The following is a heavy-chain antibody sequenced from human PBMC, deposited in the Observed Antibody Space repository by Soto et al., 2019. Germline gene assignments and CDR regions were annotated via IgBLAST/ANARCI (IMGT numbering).Heavy chain of an antibody. CDR2: IYHSGST. Sequence: PSETLSLTCAVSGGSISSSNWWSWVRQPPGKGLEWIGEIYHSGSTNYNPSLKSRVTISVDKSKNQFSLKLSSVTAADTAVYYCARDTMPGRVYSSGYRGLSLTWGQGTLVTVSS. V-gene: IGHV4-4*02. CDR3: ARDTMPGRVYSSGYRGLSLT. J-gene: IGHJ4*02. CDR1: GGSISSSNW. D-gene: IGHD3-22*01.